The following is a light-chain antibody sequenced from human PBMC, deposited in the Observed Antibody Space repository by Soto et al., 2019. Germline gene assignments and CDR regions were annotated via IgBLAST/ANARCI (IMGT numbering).Light chain of an antibody. Sequence: SSLSASVGDRVTITCRASQGIRDELGWYQQKAGKAPNLLISAASRLQSGVPSRFSGRGSGTDFTLTISSLQPEDFATYYCLQDYDYPRTFGQGTKVDIK. V-gene: IGKV1-6*01. J-gene: IGKJ1*01. CDR2: AAS. CDR3: LQDYDYPRT. CDR1: QGIRDE.